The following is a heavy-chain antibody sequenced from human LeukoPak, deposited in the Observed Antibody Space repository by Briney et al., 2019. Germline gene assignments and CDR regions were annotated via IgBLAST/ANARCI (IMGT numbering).Heavy chain of an antibody. V-gene: IGHV4-59*01. Sequence: PSETLSLTCTVSGGSISSYYWSWIRQPPGKGLEWIGYIYYSGGTNYNPSLKSRVTISVDTSKNQFSLKLSSVTAADTAVYYCASVRRGFGEFSKYYSYYYMDVWGKGTTVTISS. CDR2: IYYSGGT. J-gene: IGHJ6*03. CDR1: GGSISSYY. D-gene: IGHD3-10*01. CDR3: ASVRRGFGEFSKYYSYYYMDV.